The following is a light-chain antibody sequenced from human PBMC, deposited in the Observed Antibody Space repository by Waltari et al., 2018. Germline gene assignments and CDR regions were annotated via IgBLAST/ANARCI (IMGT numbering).Light chain of an antibody. CDR2: DVT. Sequence: QSALTQPASVSGSPGQWITTSCTGTSSDIGHYNYVAWYQPYADKAPKVIIYDVTKRPSGVSDRFSGSKSGNTASLTISGLQAEDEADYYCSSYTTSSTLVFGGGTKVTVL. J-gene: IGLJ3*02. CDR3: SSYTTSSTLV. CDR1: SSDIGHYNY. V-gene: IGLV2-14*03.